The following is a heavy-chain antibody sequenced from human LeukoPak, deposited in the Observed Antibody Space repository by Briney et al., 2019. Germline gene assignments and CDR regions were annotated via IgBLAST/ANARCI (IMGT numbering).Heavy chain of an antibody. Sequence: PSQTLSLTCTVSGGSISSGGYYWSWIRQPAGKGLEWIGLMYTSGSTNYNPSLKSRVTMSLDTSKDQFSLKLSSVTAADTAVYYCARVGDYALKDWGQGTLVTVSS. CDR1: GGSISSGGYY. CDR3: ARVGDYALKD. CDR2: MYTSGST. J-gene: IGHJ4*02. D-gene: IGHD3-16*01. V-gene: IGHV4-61*02.